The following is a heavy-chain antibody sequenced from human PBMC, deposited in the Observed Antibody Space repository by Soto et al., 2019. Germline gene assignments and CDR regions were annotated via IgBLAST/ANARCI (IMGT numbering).Heavy chain of an antibody. CDR2: IKRKTDDGTT. J-gene: IGHJ4*02. V-gene: IGHV3-15*01. D-gene: IGHD2-21*02. CDR3: TTDPFCGSDCYSNDY. Sequence: GGSLRLSCAASGFTFSNAWMSWVRQAPGKGLEWVGRIKRKTDDGTTDYAAPVKGRFTISRDDSKNTLYLQMNSLKTVDTAVYYCTTDPFCGSDCYSNDYWGQGTLVTVSS. CDR1: GFTFSNAW.